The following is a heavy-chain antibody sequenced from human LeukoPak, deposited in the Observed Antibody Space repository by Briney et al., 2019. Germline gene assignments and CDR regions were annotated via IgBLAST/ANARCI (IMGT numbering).Heavy chain of an antibody. CDR2: IHYSGST. Sequence: SETLSLTCTVSGDSISSNNYSWGWIRQPPGKGLGWIGSIHYSGSTYYNPSLRSRVTISVDTSKNQFSLQLSSVTAADTASYYCARQYYYYYMDVWGKGTTVTVSS. CDR3: ARQYYYYYMDV. J-gene: IGHJ6*03. V-gene: IGHV4-39*01. CDR1: GDSISSNNYS.